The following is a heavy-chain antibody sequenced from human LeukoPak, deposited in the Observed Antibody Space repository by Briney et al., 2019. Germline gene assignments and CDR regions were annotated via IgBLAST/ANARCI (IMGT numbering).Heavy chain of an antibody. V-gene: IGHV4-61*01. Sequence: SETLSLTCTVSGGSVSSGSYYWSWIRQPPGKGLEWIGYIYYSGSTNYNPSLKSRVTISVDTSKNQFSLKLSSVTAADTAVYYCASTNDAFDIWGQGTMVTVSS. J-gene: IGHJ3*02. CDR2: IYYSGST. CDR1: GGSVSSGSYY. CDR3: ASTNDAFDI. D-gene: IGHD2-8*01.